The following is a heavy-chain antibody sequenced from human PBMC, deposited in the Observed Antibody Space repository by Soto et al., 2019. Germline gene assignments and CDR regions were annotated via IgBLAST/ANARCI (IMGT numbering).Heavy chain of an antibody. D-gene: IGHD3-22*01. V-gene: IGHV1-18*04. Sequence: ASVKVSCKASGYTFTSYGISWVRQAPGQGLEWMGWISAYNGNTNYAQKLQGRVTMTTDTSTSTAYMELRSLRSDDTAVYYCARDRPLFYDRSGRAFEYWGQGTLVTVSA. CDR2: ISAYNGNT. CDR3: ARDRPLFYDRSGRAFEY. J-gene: IGHJ4*02. CDR1: GYTFTSYG.